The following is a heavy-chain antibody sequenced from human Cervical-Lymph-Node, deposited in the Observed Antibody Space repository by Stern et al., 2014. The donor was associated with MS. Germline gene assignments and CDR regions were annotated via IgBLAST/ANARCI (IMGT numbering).Heavy chain of an antibody. CDR3: AREVAGHRLGMMDV. Sequence: QLVQSGAEVKKPGASVKVSCKASGYTFTSYYLHWVRQAPGQGLERMGIINPSGGTTSHAQKFQGRVTMTRDTSTSTVYMELSSLRSEDTAVYYCAREVAGHRLGMMDVWGQGTTVTVSS. D-gene: IGHD6-19*01. CDR2: INPSGGTT. CDR1: GYTFTSYY. J-gene: IGHJ6*02. V-gene: IGHV1-46*01.